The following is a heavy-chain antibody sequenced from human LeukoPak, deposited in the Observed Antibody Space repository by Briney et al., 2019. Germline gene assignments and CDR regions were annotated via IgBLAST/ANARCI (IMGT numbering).Heavy chain of an antibody. D-gene: IGHD3-22*01. V-gene: IGHV3-9*01. CDR3: AKDRYYDSSGRQGWFDP. CDR1: GFTFDDYA. Sequence: PGGSLRLSCAAPGFTFDDYAMHWVRQAPGKGLEWVSGISWNSGSIGYADSAKGRFTISRDNAKNSLYLQMNSLRAEDTALYYCAKDRYYDSSGRQGWFDPWGQGTLVTVSS. CDR2: ISWNSGSI. J-gene: IGHJ5*02.